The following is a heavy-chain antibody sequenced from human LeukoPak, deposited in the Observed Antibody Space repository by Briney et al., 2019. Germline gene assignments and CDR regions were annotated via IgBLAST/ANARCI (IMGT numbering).Heavy chain of an antibody. CDR2: FNPKSGNA. CDR3: ARGVGSAINKEAFVI. Sequence: ASVKVSCKASGYSYTSYDVNWVRQAPGQGLEWMGWFNPKSGNAGYAQKFQGRVTMTRNISMTTAYMELNSLTSEDTAVYYCARGVGSAINKEAFVIRGQGTVVTVSS. J-gene: IGHJ3*02. V-gene: IGHV1-8*01. CDR1: GYSYTSYD.